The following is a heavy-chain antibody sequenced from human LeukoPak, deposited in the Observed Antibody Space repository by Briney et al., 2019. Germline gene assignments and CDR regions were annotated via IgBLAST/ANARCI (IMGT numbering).Heavy chain of an antibody. CDR2: IYSSGST. Sequence: SETLSLTCTVSGGSISSSSYYWGWIRQPPGKGLEWIGSIYSSGSTYYNPSLKSRVTMSVDTSKNQFSLKLSSVTAADTAVYYCARDPPTTAMVNYFDYWGQGTLVTVSS. J-gene: IGHJ4*02. CDR3: ARDPPTTAMVNYFDY. CDR1: GGSISSSSYY. V-gene: IGHV4-39*07. D-gene: IGHD5-18*01.